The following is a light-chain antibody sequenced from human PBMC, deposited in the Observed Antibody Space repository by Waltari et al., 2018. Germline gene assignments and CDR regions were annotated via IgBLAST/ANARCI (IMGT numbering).Light chain of an antibody. CDR2: RNN. CDR3: AAWDDSLSGRV. Sequence: QSVLTQPPSASGTHGQRVTISCSGSRSNIGSNYVYWYQQLPGTAPTLLIYRNNQRPSGVPDRFSGSKSGTSASLAISGLRSEDEADYYCAAWDDSLSGRVFGGGTKVTVL. J-gene: IGLJ3*02. V-gene: IGLV1-47*01. CDR1: RSNIGSNY.